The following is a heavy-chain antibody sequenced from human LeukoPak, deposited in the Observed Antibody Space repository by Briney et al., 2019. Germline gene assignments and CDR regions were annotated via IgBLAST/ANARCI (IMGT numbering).Heavy chain of an antibody. CDR2: INPDGSRT. J-gene: IGHJ3*02. Sequence: GGSLRLSCAASGSTFSSYWIHWVRQAPGKGLMWVSRINPDGSRTDYADSVKGRFTISRDNAKNSLYLQMNSLRDEDAAVYYCVGDMTGPRDIWGQGTMVTVSS. D-gene: IGHD3-16*01. V-gene: IGHV3-74*01. CDR1: GSTFSSYW. CDR3: VGDMTGPRDI.